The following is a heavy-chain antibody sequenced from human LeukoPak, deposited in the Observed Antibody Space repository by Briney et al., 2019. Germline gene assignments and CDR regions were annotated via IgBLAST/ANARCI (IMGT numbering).Heavy chain of an antibody. CDR3: ARLPQSYYDFWSGYDYYYYYGMDV. Sequence: SETLSLTCAVYGGSFSGYYWSWIRQPPGKGLEWIGEINHSGSTNYNPSLKSRVTISVDTSKSQFSLKLSSVTAADTAVYYCARLPQSYYDFWSGYDYYYYYGMDVWGQGTTVTVSS. CDR1: GGSFSGYY. CDR2: INHSGST. V-gene: IGHV4-34*01. D-gene: IGHD3-3*01. J-gene: IGHJ6*02.